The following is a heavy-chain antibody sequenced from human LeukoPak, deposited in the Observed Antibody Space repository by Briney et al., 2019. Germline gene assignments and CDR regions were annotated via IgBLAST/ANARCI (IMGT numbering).Heavy chain of an antibody. J-gene: IGHJ4*02. CDR1: GGLLSSYY. Sequence: KPSETPSLTCTVSGGLLSSYYWSWIPQPPGEGLEWIGYIYNSGSTNYNPSLKSRVTISVDTSKNQFSLKLSSVTAADTAVYYCAREGGSSWPFDYWGQGTLVTVSS. D-gene: IGHD6-13*01. CDR2: IYNSGST. V-gene: IGHV4-59*01. CDR3: AREGGSSWPFDY.